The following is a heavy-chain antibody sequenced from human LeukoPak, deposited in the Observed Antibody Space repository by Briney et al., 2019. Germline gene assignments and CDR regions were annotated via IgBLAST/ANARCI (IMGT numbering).Heavy chain of an antibody. CDR1: GFTFSSVW. V-gene: IGHV3-15*01. CDR3: TTVHGAGPVNFDY. CDR2: IKSRTDGETT. Sequence: GGSHRLSCTASGFTFSSVWMTWVRQAPGKGLEWVGRIKSRTDGETTDYAAPVKGRFSISRDDSENTLYLQMNSLKNEDTAVYFCTTVHGAGPVNFDYWGQGSLVTVSS. D-gene: IGHD3-16*01. J-gene: IGHJ4*02.